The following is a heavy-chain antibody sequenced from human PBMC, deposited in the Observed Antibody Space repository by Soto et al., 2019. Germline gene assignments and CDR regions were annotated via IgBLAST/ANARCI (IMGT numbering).Heavy chain of an antibody. J-gene: IGHJ4*02. CDR2: INPSGGST. Sequence: QVQLVQSGAEVKKPGASVKVSCKASGYTFTSYYMHWVRQAPGQGLEWMGIINPSGGSTCYAQKFQGRVTMTRDTSTSTVYMELSSLRSEDTAVYYCARAYCGGDCLSWFDYWGQGTLVTVSS. CDR1: GYTFTSYY. CDR3: ARAYCGGDCLSWFDY. D-gene: IGHD2-21*01. V-gene: IGHV1-46*03.